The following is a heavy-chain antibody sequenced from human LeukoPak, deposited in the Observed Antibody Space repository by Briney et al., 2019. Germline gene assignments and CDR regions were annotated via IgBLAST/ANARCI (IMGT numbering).Heavy chain of an antibody. Sequence: GGSLRLSCAASGFIFSSYTMNWVRQAPGKGLEWVSFISSSSSYIYHADSVKGRFTISRDNAKNSLYLQMNSLRAEDTAVYYCARDRQSITIFGVFIPIYMDIWGKGTTVTVSS. D-gene: IGHD3-3*01. CDR3: ARDRQSITIFGVFIPIYMDI. V-gene: IGHV3-21*01. CDR2: ISSSSSYI. CDR1: GFIFSSYT. J-gene: IGHJ6*03.